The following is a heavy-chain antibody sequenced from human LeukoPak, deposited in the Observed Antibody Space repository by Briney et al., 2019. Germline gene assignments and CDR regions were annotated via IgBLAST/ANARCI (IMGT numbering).Heavy chain of an antibody. D-gene: IGHD1-20*01. Sequence: PGGSLRLSCAASGFTFSSYSMTWVRQAPGKGLEWVSYISSSSSTIYYADSVKGRFTISRDNAKNSLYLQMNSLRAEDTAVYYCARDAAVYFVDAFDIWGQGTMVTVSS. J-gene: IGHJ3*02. V-gene: IGHV3-48*01. CDR2: ISSSSSTI. CDR1: GFTFSSYS. CDR3: ARDAAVYFVDAFDI.